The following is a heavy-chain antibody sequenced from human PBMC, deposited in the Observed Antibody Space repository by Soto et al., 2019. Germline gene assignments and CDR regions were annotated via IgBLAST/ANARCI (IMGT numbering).Heavy chain of an antibody. D-gene: IGHD2-15*01. V-gene: IGHV3-9*01. CDR3: AQVVVAATQPRYYYFGMDV. Sequence: EVQLVESGGGLVQPGRSLRLSCAASGFIFDDYTMHWVRQAPGKGLEWVSGISWDSGRIVYADSVKGRFTTSRDNAKNSLYLQMNNLRAEDTALYYCAQVVVAATQPRYYYFGMDVWGQGATVTVSS. CDR2: ISWDSGRI. CDR1: GFIFDDYT. J-gene: IGHJ6*02.